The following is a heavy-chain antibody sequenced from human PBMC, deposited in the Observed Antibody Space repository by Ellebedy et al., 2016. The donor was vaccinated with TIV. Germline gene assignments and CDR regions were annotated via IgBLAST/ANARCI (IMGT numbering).Heavy chain of an antibody. D-gene: IGHD2-15*01. J-gene: IGHJ4*02. CDR1: GGSVSGGSDY. V-gene: IGHV4-61*01. Sequence: SETLSLTCTVSGGSVSGGSDYWSWIRQPPGKGLEWVGYVFYRGTTNYNSSLQSRVTISADSSKNRFSLRLTSVTAADTAMYYCARRGGYHFDSWGQGILVTVSS. CDR3: ARRGGYHFDS. CDR2: VFYRGTT.